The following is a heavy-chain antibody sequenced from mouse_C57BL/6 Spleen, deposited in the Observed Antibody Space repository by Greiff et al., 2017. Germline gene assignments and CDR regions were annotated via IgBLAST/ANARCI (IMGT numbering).Heavy chain of an antibody. D-gene: IGHD2-2*01. CDR1: GYTFTSYW. CDR3: ARGGGYGYDPFAY. Sequence: QVQLQQPGAELVRPGSSVKLSCKASGYTFTSYWMDWVKQRPGQGLEWIGNIYPSDSETHYNQKFKDKATLTVDKSSSTAYMQLSSLTSEDSAVYCCARGGGYGYDPFAYWGQGTLVTVAA. V-gene: IGHV1-61*01. J-gene: IGHJ3*01. CDR2: IYPSDSET.